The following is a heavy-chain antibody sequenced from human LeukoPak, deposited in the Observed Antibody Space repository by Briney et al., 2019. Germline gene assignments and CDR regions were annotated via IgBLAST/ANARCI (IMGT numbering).Heavy chain of an antibody. CDR1: GGSISSYY. D-gene: IGHD3-22*01. CDR2: IYTSGST. Sequence: SETLSLTCTVSGGSISSYYWSWIRQPAGKGLEWIGRIYTSGSTNYNPSLKSRVAISVDTSKNQFSLKLSSVTAADTAAYYCAATKYYYDSSGYFGFDYWGQGTLVTVSS. V-gene: IGHV4-4*07. CDR3: AATKYYYDSSGYFGFDY. J-gene: IGHJ4*02.